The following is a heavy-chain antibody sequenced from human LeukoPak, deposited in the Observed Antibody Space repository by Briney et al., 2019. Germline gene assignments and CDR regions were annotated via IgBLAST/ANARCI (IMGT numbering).Heavy chain of an antibody. CDR1: GYTFTSYA. CDR2: INTNTGNP. Sequence: GASVKVSCKASGYTFTSYAMNWVRQAPGQGLEWMGWINTNTGNPTYAQGFTGRFVFSLDTSVSTAYLQISSLKAEDTAVYYCAREPPITMVRGVIDYWGQGTLVTVSS. D-gene: IGHD3-10*01. CDR3: AREPPITMVRGVIDY. V-gene: IGHV7-4-1*02. J-gene: IGHJ4*02.